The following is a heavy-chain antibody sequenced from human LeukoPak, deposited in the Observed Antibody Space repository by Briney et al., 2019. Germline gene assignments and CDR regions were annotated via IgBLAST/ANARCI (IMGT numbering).Heavy chain of an antibody. CDR3: ARAYSSSWYFNWFDP. CDR2: IYYSGST. Sequence: SETLSLTCTVSGGSISSYYWSWIRQPPGKGLEWIGYIYYSGSTYYNPSLKSRVTISVDTSKNQFSLKLSSVTAADTAVYFCARAYSSSWYFNWFDPWGQGTLVTVSS. CDR1: GGSISSYY. J-gene: IGHJ5*02. V-gene: IGHV4-59*08. D-gene: IGHD6-13*01.